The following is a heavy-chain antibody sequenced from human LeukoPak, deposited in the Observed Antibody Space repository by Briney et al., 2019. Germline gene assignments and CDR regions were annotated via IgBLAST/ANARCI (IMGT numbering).Heavy chain of an antibody. CDR3: ASSYSNSWYDY. CDR2: IFDSGNI. J-gene: IGHJ4*02. Sequence: MSSETLSLTCTVSFASISSGGYYWTWIHQHPEKGLEWIGYIFDSGNIYYNPSLKSRLTISVDTSENQFSLKLTSVTAADTAIYYCASSYSNSWYDYWGQGILVTVSS. V-gene: IGHV4-31*03. CDR1: FASISSGGYY. D-gene: IGHD6-13*01.